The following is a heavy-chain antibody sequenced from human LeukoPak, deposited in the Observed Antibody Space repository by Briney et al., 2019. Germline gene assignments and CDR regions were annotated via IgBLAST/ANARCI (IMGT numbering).Heavy chain of an antibody. CDR3: ARSGGYSGYHYFDY. D-gene: IGHD5-12*01. V-gene: IGHV1-69*05. CDR2: IIPVFNST. Sequence: ASLKVSCKASGGPFNTYSFNWVRQVPGQGLEWMGQIIPVFNSTHNPPAFQGRLTITTDESTSTVYMGLSSLRSDDTAVYFCARSGGYSGYHYFDYWGQGSLVTASS. CDR1: GGPFNTYS. J-gene: IGHJ4*02.